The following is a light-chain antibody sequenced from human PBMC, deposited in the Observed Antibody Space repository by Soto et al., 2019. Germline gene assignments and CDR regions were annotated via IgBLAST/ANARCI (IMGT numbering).Light chain of an antibody. V-gene: IGKV1-9*01. CDR2: AAS. Sequence: IQLTQSPSSLSASVGDRVTITCRASQGISSYLAWYQQKPGKAPELLIYAASTLQRGVPSRFSGSGSGTECTLTISSLQPEDFATYYFQQLNSYPYTFGQGTKLEIK. CDR3: QQLNSYPYT. J-gene: IGKJ2*01. CDR1: QGISSY.